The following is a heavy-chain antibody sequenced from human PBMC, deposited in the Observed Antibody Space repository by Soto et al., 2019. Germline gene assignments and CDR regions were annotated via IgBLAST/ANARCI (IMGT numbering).Heavy chain of an antibody. V-gene: IGHV4-59*08. J-gene: IGHJ1*01. CDR1: GGSISSYY. Sequence: PSETLSLTCTVSGGSISSYYWSWIRQPPGKGLEWIGYIYYSGSTNYNPSLKSRVTISVDTSKNQFSLKLSSVTAADTAVYYCARHDSGSYHYPEYFQHWGQGTLVT. CDR3: ARHDSGSYHYPEYFQH. D-gene: IGHD1-26*01. CDR2: IYYSGST.